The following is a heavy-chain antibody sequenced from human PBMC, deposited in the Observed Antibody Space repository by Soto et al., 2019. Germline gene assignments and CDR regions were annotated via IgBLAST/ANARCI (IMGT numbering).Heavy chain of an antibody. V-gene: IGHV4-39*01. CDR1: GGSISSSSYY. CDR3: ARHDYGVKRWVSWFDP. D-gene: IGHD4-17*01. Sequence: SETLSLTCTVSGGSISSSSYYWGWIRQPPGKGLEGIGSIYYSGSTYYNPSLKSRVTISVDTSKNQFSLKLSSVTAADTAVYYCARHDYGVKRWVSWFDPWGQGTLVTVSS. CDR2: IYYSGST. J-gene: IGHJ5*02.